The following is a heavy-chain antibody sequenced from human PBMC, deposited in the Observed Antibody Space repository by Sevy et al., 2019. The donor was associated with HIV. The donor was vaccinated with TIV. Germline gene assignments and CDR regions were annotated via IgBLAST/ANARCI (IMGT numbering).Heavy chain of an antibody. CDR1: GFTFSSYS. V-gene: IGHV3-48*02. J-gene: IGHJ4*02. D-gene: IGHD3-10*01. CDR3: ARLHNYYGSGSYGLDY. Sequence: GGSLRLSCAASGFTFSSYSMNWVRQAPGKGLEWVSYISSSSSTIYYAGSVKGRFTISRDNAKNSLYLQMNSLRDEDTAVYYCARLHNYYGSGSYGLDYWGQGTLVTVSS. CDR2: ISSSSSTI.